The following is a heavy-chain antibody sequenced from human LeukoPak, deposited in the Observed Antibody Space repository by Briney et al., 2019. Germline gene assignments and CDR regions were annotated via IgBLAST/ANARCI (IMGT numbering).Heavy chain of an antibody. D-gene: IGHD2-15*01. Sequence: RASETLSLTCTVSGGSISSYYWSWIRQPPGKGLEWIGYIYYSGSTNYSPSLKSRVTISVDTSKNQFSLKLSSVTAADTAVYYCARGGQGWHDWGQGTLVTVSS. CDR2: IYYSGST. CDR1: GGSISSYY. J-gene: IGHJ4*02. V-gene: IGHV4-59*01. CDR3: ARGGQGWHD.